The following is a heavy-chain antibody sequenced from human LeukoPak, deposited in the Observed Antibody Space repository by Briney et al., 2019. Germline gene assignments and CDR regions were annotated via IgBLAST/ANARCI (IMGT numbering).Heavy chain of an antibody. D-gene: IGHD1-26*01. CDR1: GFTFSSYS. J-gene: IGHJ3*02. V-gene: IGHV3-7*01. Sequence: GGSLRLSCATSGFTFSSYSMTWVRQAPGKGLEWVAKIKQDGSEKNYVDSVKGRFTISRDNAKNSLYLQMNSLRAEDTAVYYCARADRRIVGATRHDAFDIWGQGTMVTVSS. CDR2: IKQDGSEK. CDR3: ARADRRIVGATRHDAFDI.